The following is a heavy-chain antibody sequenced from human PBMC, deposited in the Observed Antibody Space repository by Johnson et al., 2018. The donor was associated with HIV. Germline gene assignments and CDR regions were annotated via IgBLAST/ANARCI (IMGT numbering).Heavy chain of an antibody. Sequence: QVQLVESGGGVVQPGRSLRLSCAASGFSLSSYAMHWVRQAPGKGLEWVAVISYDGSYQYYADSAKGRFTISRDNSKNTLYLQMNSLRAEDTAVYYCAREPSIAAAGGDGAFDIWGRGTMLTVSS. J-gene: IGHJ3*02. CDR2: ISYDGSYQ. CDR3: AREPSIAAAGGDGAFDI. CDR1: GFSLSSYA. V-gene: IGHV3-30*04. D-gene: IGHD6-13*01.